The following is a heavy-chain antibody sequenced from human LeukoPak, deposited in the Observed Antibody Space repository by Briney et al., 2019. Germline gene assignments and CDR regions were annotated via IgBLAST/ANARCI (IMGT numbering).Heavy chain of an antibody. D-gene: IGHD3-10*01. Sequence: SETLSLTCAVYGGSFSGYYWSWIRQPPGKGLEWIGEINHSGSTNYNPSLKSRVTISVDTSKNQFSLKLSSVTAADTAVYYCARGPLRLWFGELLYAFDIGGKGTMVTVSS. CDR3: ARGPLRLWFGELLYAFDI. CDR2: INHSGST. CDR1: GGSFSGYY. J-gene: IGHJ3*02. V-gene: IGHV4-34*01.